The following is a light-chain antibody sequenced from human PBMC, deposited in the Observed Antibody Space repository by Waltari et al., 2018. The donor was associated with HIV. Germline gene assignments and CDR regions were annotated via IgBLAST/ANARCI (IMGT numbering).Light chain of an antibody. Sequence: SSELTQPSSVSVSPGQTARITCSGDVPKKKYARWFQQKPGQAPVLVIYKDSERPSGIPERFSGSSSGTTVTLTISGAQVEDEADYYCYSAADNNLRVFGGGTKLTVL. CDR2: KDS. V-gene: IGLV3-27*01. J-gene: IGLJ3*02. CDR3: YSAADNNLRV. CDR1: VPKKKY.